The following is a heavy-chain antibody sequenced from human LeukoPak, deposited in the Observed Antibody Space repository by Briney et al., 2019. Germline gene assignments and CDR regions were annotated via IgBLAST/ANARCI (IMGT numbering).Heavy chain of an antibody. Sequence: PSETLSLTCTVSGVSISDYYWTWIRQPPGKGLEYIGSIYNRGNTFYNTSLKGRVIISADTSKRQFSLKLSSVTAADTAVYYCARGAGGYRFDPWGQGTLVTVSS. CDR2: IYNRGNT. D-gene: IGHD1-1*01. J-gene: IGHJ5*02. CDR1: GVSISDYY. V-gene: IGHV4-59*01. CDR3: ARGAGGYRFDP.